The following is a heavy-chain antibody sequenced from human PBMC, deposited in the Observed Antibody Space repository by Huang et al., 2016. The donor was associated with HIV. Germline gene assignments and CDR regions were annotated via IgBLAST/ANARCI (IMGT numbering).Heavy chain of an antibody. CDR3: ARDLNGDFDY. J-gene: IGHJ4*02. V-gene: IGHV1-69*18. CDR2: IIPICGTT. Sequence: QVQVVQSGAEVKKPGSSVKVSCKASGGTFSSYAISWVRQAPGQGLEWMGRIIPICGTTNYAQKFQGRVTITADEDTSTSYMEVSSLRSEDTAVYYCARDLNGDFDYWGQGTLVTVSS. CDR1: GGTFSSYA. D-gene: IGHD4-17*01.